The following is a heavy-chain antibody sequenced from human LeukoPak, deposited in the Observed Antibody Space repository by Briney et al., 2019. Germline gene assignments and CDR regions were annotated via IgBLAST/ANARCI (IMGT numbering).Heavy chain of an antibody. V-gene: IGHV4-39*01. D-gene: IGHD3-3*01. J-gene: IGHJ4*02. CDR2: IYYSGST. CDR1: GGSISSSSYY. CDR3: ASQQYDFWSGPQRDGDDY. Sequence: PSETLSLTCGVSGGSISSSSYYWGWIRQPPGKGLEWIGSIYYSGSTYYNPSLKSRVTISVDTSKNQFSLKLSSVTAADTAVYYCASQQYDFWSGPQRDGDDYWGQGTLVTVSS.